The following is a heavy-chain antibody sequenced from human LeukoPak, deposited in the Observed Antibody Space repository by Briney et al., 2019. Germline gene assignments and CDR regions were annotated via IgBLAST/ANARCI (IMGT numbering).Heavy chain of an antibody. J-gene: IGHJ4*02. CDR2: ISSGSSYI. V-gene: IGHV3-21*01. Sequence: KPGGCPRLSCVASGFTFSTYGMNWVRQAPGKGLEWVSSISSGSSYIYYADSVRGRFTISRDNAKNSLYLQMNSLRAEDTAVYYCASVAVAGYFDSWGQGTLVPVTS. CDR1: GFTFSTYG. D-gene: IGHD6-19*01. CDR3: ASVAVAGYFDS.